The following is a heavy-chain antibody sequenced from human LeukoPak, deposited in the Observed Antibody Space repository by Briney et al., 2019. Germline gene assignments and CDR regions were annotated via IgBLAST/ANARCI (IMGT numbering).Heavy chain of an antibody. CDR3: ARRYSSGWYMN. D-gene: IGHD6-19*01. V-gene: IGHV1-2*06. CDR2: INPNSGGT. Sequence: ASVKVSCKASGYTFTGYYMHWVRQAPGQGLEWMGRINPNSGGTNYAQKFQGRVTMTRDTSISTAYMELSRLRSDDTAVCYCARRYSSGWYMNWGQGTLVTVSS. J-gene: IGHJ4*02. CDR1: GYTFTGYY.